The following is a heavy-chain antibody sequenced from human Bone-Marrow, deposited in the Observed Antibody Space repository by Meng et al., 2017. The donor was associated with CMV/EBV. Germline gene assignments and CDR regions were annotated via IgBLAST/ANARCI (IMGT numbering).Heavy chain of an antibody. CDR2: IYYSGST. Sequence: SETLSLTCTVSGGSISSGGYYWSWIRQHPGKGLEWIGYIYYSGSTYYNASLKSRVTITVDTSKNQFSLKLSSVTAADTAVYYCARGPDSSGYYYAPPRRAFDIWGQGTMVTVSS. J-gene: IGHJ3*02. D-gene: IGHD3-22*01. V-gene: IGHV4-31*03. CDR1: GGSISSGGYY. CDR3: ARGPDSSGYYYAPPRRAFDI.